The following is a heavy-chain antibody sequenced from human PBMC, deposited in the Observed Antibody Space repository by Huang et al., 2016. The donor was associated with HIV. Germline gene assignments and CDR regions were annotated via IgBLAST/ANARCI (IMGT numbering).Heavy chain of an antibody. CDR3: ARDTYYTDIWKRNDASFL. D-gene: IGHD3-22*01. J-gene: IGHJ3*01. CDR1: GYDFGRYG. Sequence: QVQLVQSGGEVKQPGASVRVSCKASGYDFGRYGMSWVRQVRGQGREWLGWIGSDSRDTRTAQKFQGRVTMTTDRSATTTYMELRSLRYDDTAVYYCARDTYYTDIWKRNDASFLWGQGTMITVYS. V-gene: IGHV1-18*01. CDR2: IGSDSRDT.